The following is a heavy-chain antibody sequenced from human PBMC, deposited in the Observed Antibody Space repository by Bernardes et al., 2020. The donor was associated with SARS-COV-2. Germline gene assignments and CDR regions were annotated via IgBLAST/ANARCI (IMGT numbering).Heavy chain of an antibody. V-gene: IGHV3-7*01. CDR2: IKYDGSEK. D-gene: IGHD1-1*01. J-gene: IGHJ4*02. Sequence: GGSLRLSCAASGFTFSNYWMTWVRQAPGKGPEWVANIKYDGSEKIYADSMKGRFTISRDNAENSLYLQMNSLRAEDTAVYYCAVTLNDVLHYWGQGTLVTVSS. CDR1: GFTFSNYW. CDR3: AVTLNDVLHY.